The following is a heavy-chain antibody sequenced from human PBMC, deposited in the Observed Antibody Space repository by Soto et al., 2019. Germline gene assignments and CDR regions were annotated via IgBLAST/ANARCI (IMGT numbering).Heavy chain of an antibody. D-gene: IGHD6-19*01. V-gene: IGHV1-46*03. CDR3: ARASVSGRRFDY. J-gene: IGHJ4*02. CDR2: INPSGGST. Sequence: QAQLMQSGAEVKKPGASVKVSCKASGYTFSSYYMHWVRQAPGQGLEWMGVINPSGGSTTYPQKFQGRVTMTRDTSTSTVYMELSSLTSEDTAVYYCARASVSGRRFDYWGEGTLVIVSS. CDR1: GYTFSSYY.